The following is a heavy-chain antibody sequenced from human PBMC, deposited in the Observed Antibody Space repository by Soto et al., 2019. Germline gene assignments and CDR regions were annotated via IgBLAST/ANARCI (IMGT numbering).Heavy chain of an antibody. J-gene: IGHJ4*02. V-gene: IGHV4-61*01. CDR2: IDYSGST. CDR1: GGSVSSGRYY. Sequence: SETLSLTCTVSGGSVSSGRYYWSWIRQPPGKGLEWIGYIDYSGSTKYNPSLKSRVTISVDTSKNQFSLKLTSMTAADTAVYYCARSGTGSGGFGGRGTLVTVSS. CDR3: ARSGTGSGGF. D-gene: IGHD6-19*01.